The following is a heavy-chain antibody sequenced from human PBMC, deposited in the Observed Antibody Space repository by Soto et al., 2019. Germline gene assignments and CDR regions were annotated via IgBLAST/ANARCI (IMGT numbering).Heavy chain of an antibody. Sequence: SQTLSLTCAISGDSVSSNSAAWNWIRQSPSRGLEWLGRTYYRSKWYNDYAVSVKSRITINPDTSKNQFSLQLNSVTPEDTAVYYCARALTAGGSGYYDGVVGHNWFDPWGQGTLITVSS. CDR3: ARALTAGGSGYYDGVVGHNWFDP. J-gene: IGHJ5*02. D-gene: IGHD3-22*01. CDR1: GDSVSSNSAA. V-gene: IGHV6-1*01. CDR2: TYYRSKWYN.